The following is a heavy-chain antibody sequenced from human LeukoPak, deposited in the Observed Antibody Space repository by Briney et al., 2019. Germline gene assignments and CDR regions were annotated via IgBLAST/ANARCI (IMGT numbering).Heavy chain of an antibody. Sequence: GRSLRLSCEASGFTFSTYGMHWVRQAPGKGLEWVAVIWYDGSNKNYADSVKGRFTVSRDNSKNTLYLQMNSLRAEDTAVYYCARGGRTTWHGMDVWGQGTTVTVSS. V-gene: IGHV3-33*01. CDR2: IWYDGSNK. CDR3: ARGGRTTWHGMDV. D-gene: IGHD4-17*01. J-gene: IGHJ6*02. CDR1: GFTFSTYG.